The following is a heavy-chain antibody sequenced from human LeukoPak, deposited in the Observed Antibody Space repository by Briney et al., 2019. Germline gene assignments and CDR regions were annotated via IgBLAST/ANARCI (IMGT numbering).Heavy chain of an antibody. CDR1: GGSFGAFG. D-gene: IGHD4/OR15-4a*01. Sequence: SVKVSCKASGGSFGAFGNNWVRQAPGQGLEWMGGIFPLFGKTDYAQKLQGRVTITAVESTNTAYMELSSLRSDDTAIYYCARGRVIHFGGIDVFDIWGQGTMVTVSS. CDR2: IFPLFGKT. CDR3: ARGRVIHFGGIDVFDI. J-gene: IGHJ3*02. V-gene: IGHV1-69*01.